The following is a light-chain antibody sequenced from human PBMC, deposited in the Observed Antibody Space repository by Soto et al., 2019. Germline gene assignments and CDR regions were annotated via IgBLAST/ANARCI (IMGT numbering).Light chain of an antibody. CDR3: QSYDSSLSGFVV. V-gene: IGLV1-40*01. Sequence: QSVLTQPPSVSGAPGQTVTISCTGSKSNIGSGYDVQWYQQLPGTAPKLLISANGNRPSGVPDRFSVSQSATSASLAITGLQAEDEAEYYCQSYDSSLSGFVVFGGGTKVTVL. CDR2: ANG. J-gene: IGLJ2*01. CDR1: KSNIGSGYD.